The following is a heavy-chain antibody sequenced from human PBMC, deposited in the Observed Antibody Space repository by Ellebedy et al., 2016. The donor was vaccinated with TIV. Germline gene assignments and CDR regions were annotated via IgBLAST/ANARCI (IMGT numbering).Heavy chain of an antibody. CDR1: GYTFTGYY. V-gene: IGHV1-2*02. CDR2: INPNSGGT. Sequence: ASVKVSCKASGYTFTGYYMHWVRQAPGQGLEWMGWINPNSGGTNYAQKFQGRVTMTRDTSISTGYMELSRLKSDDTAVYYCAALPYISTSSAYWGQGTLVTVSS. J-gene: IGHJ4*02. CDR3: AALPYISTSSAY. D-gene: IGHD6-13*01.